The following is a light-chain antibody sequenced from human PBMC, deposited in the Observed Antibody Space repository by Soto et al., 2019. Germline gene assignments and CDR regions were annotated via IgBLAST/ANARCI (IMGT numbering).Light chain of an antibody. J-gene: IGLJ1*01. CDR1: SSDVGGYTY. CDR3: CSYSTSTTRYL. V-gene: IGLV2-14*01. Sequence: QPALTQPASVSGSPGQSITISCTGTSSDVGGYTYVSWYQQHPGKAPKLMIYEVSHRPSGISDRFSGSKSGSTASLTISGLQAEDEADYYCCSYSTSTTRYLFGTGTKVTVL. CDR2: EVS.